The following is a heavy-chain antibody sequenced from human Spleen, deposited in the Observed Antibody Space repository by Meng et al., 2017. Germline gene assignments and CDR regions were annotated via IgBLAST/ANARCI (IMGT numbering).Heavy chain of an antibody. V-gene: IGHV3-33*01. J-gene: IGHJ4*02. CDR3: GGPCGGSGYCWFVY. D-gene: IGHD3-22*01. Sequence: GGSLRLSCAASGSTFSSYGMHWVRQAPGKGLEWVAVIWYDGSNKYYADSVKGRFTISRDNSKNTLFLQMNSLRAEDTAVYYCGGPCGGSGYCWFVYWGQGTLVTVSS. CDR1: GSTFSSYG. CDR2: IWYDGSNK.